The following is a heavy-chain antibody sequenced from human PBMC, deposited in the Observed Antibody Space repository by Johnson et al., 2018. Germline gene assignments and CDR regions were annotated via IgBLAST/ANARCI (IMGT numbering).Heavy chain of an antibody. D-gene: IGHD1-26*01. CDR1: GFTFSSYW. CDR3: AGEGESGSYYELGAFDI. J-gene: IGHJ3*02. Sequence: VQLVQSGGGLVQPGGSLRLSCAASGFTFSSYWMSWVRQAPGKGLEWVANIKQDGSEKYYVDSVKGRFTISSDNAKNSLFLQMNSLRAGDTAVYYCAGEGESGSYYELGAFDIWGQGTMVTVSS. CDR2: IKQDGSEK. V-gene: IGHV3-7*01.